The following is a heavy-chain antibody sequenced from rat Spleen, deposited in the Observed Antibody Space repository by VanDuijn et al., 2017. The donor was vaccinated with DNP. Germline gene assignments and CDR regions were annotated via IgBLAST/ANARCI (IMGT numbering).Heavy chain of an antibody. CDR3: VSFNWPAP. V-gene: IGHV5S13*01. Sequence: EVQLVESGGGLVQPGRSLKLSCAASGFIFNDYGMAWVRQTPKKGLEWVASITSSGGDSYYPDSVKGRFTISRENAKTTLYLQMNSLRSEDTASYYCVSFNWPAPWGQGTSVTVSS. D-gene: IGHD1-3*01. CDR2: ITSSGGDS. J-gene: IGHJ4*01. CDR1: GFIFNDYG.